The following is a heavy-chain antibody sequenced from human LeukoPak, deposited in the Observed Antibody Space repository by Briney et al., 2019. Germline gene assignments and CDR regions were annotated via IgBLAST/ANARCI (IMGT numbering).Heavy chain of an antibody. CDR1: GGSISSYY. D-gene: IGHD5-12*01. Sequence: SETLSLTCTVSGGSISSYYWSWIRQPPGKGLEWIGYIYYGGSTNYNPSLKSRVTISVDTSKNQFSLKLSSVTAADTAVYYCARGARYSGYEGPYFDYWGQGTLVTVSS. V-gene: IGHV4-59*01. J-gene: IGHJ4*02. CDR3: ARGARYSGYEGPYFDY. CDR2: IYYGGST.